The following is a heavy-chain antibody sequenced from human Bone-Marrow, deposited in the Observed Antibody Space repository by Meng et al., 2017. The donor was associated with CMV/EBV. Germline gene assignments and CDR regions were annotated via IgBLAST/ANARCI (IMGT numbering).Heavy chain of an antibody. CDR1: GYTFTGYY. Sequence: ASVKVSCKASGYTFTGYYMHWARQAPGQGLEWMGWINPNSGGTNYAQKFQGRVTMTRDTSISTAYMELSRLRSDDTAVYYCASYGGYVEEIFDYWDQGTLVTVSS. V-gene: IGHV1-2*02. CDR2: INPNSGGT. CDR3: ASYGGYVEEIFDY. J-gene: IGHJ4*02. D-gene: IGHD5-12*01.